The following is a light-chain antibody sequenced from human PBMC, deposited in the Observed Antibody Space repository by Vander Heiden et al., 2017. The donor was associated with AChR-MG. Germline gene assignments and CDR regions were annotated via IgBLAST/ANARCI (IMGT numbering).Light chain of an antibody. CDR3: QQEDNLPLT. CDR2: DAS. Sequence: DIQMTQSPSSLSASVGDRVTITCQASQDISNYLNWYQQKPGKAHKLLIYDASNLETGVPSRFSGSGSGTDFTFTISSLQPEDIATYYCQQEDNLPLTFGGRTKVQIK. V-gene: IGKV1-33*01. CDR1: QDISNY. J-gene: IGKJ4*01.